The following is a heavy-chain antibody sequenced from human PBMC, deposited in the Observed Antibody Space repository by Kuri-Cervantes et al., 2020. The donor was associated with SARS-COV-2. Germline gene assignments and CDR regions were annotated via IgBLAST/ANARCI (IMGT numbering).Heavy chain of an antibody. V-gene: IGHV1-69*13. CDR3: ARDCKDSSSSSTFDY. Sequence: SVKVSCKASGGTFSSYAISWVRQAPGQGLEWMGRIILTFGTANYAQKFQGRVTITADESTSTAYMELSSLRSEDTAVYYCARDCKDSSSSSTFDYWGQGTLVTVSS. CDR2: IILTFGTA. CDR1: GGTFSSYA. D-gene: IGHD6-6*01. J-gene: IGHJ4*02.